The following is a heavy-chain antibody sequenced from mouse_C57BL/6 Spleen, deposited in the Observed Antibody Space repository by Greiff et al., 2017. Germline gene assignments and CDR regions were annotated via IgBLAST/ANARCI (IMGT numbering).Heavy chain of an antibody. V-gene: IGHV1-52*01. CDR2: IDPSDSET. Sequence: QVQLQQPGAELVRPGSSVKLSCKASGYTFTSYWMHWVKQRPIQGLEWIGNIDPSDSETHYNQKFKDKATLTVDKSSSTAYMQLSSLTSEDSAVYYCARREVTDRYFDYWGQGTTLTVSS. J-gene: IGHJ2*01. D-gene: IGHD2-1*01. CDR1: GYTFTSYW. CDR3: ARREVTDRYFDY.